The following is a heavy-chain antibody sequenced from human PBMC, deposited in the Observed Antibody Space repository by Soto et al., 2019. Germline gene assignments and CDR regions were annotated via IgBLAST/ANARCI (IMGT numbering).Heavy chain of an antibody. CDR3: ARKRWLLLLPYFDY. Sequence: SETLSLTCTVSGGSISSSSYYWGWIRQPPGKWLEWIGSIYYSWRTYYNPSLKSRVTISVDTSKNQFSLKLSSVTAAETAVYYCARKRWLLLLPYFDYWGQGTLVTVSS. D-gene: IGHD3-22*01. J-gene: IGHJ4*02. CDR2: IYYSWRT. V-gene: IGHV4-39*01. CDR1: GGSISSSSYY.